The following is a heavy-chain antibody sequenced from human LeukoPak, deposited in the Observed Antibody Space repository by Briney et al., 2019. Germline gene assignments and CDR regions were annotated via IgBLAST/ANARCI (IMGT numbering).Heavy chain of an antibody. J-gene: IGHJ3*02. V-gene: IGHV3-23*01. Sequence: GGSLRLSCAASGFSFSDFYMSWIRQAPGKGLEWVSTISGSGGSTYYADSVKGRFTISRDNSKNTLYLQMNSLRAEDTAVYYCAKGRNNGYVSDAFDIWGQGTMVTVSS. CDR2: ISGSGGST. D-gene: IGHD5-12*01. CDR3: AKGRNNGYVSDAFDI. CDR1: GFSFSDFY.